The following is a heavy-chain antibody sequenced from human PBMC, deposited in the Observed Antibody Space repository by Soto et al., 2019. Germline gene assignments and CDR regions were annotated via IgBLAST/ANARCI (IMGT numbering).Heavy chain of an antibody. CDR1: GGSFSGYY. CDR3: ASGCLDDGSDSVDY. D-gene: IGHD3-10*01. Sequence: SETLSLPCAVYGGSFSGYYWSWIRQPPGKGLEWIGEINHSGSTNYNPSLKSRVTISVDTSKNKFSLKLGSVTAADTAVYYCASGCLDDGSDSVDYWGQGTLVTVSS. V-gene: IGHV4-34*01. J-gene: IGHJ4*02. CDR2: INHSGST.